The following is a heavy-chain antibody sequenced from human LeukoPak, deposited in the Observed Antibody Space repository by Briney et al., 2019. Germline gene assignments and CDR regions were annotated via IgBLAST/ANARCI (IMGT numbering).Heavy chain of an antibody. D-gene: IGHD3-22*01. CDR3: ARALYYDSSGYYNQYYFDY. V-gene: IGHV4-59*01. CDR2: IYSSGST. CDR1: GGSISVYY. J-gene: IGHJ4*02. Sequence: PSETLSLTCTVSGGSISVYYWSWLRQPPGKGLEWIGYIYSSGSTNYNPSLKSRVTISVDTSKNQFSLKLSSVTAADTAVYYCARALYYDSSGYYNQYYFDYWGQGTLVTVSS.